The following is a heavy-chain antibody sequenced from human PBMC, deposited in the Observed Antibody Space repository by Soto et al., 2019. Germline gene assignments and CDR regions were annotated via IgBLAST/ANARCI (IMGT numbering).Heavy chain of an antibody. CDR2: ISYDGSNK. CDR3: AKDMSSQYYYGMDV. Sequence: MHWVRQAPGKGLEWVAVISYDGSNKYYADSVKGRFTISRDNSKNTLYLQMNSLRAEDTAVYYCAKDMSSQYYYGMDVWGQGTKVTVSS. V-gene: IGHV3-30*18. D-gene: IGHD3-10*02. J-gene: IGHJ6*02.